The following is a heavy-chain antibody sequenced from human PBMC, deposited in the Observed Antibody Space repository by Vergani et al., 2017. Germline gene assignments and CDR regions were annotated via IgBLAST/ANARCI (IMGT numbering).Heavy chain of an antibody. CDR3: TTGRYFDRYYFDY. CDR1: GFTFSNAW. D-gene: IGHD3-9*01. Sequence: EVQLVESGGGLVKPGGSLRLSCAASGFTFSNAWMSWVRQAPGKGLEWVGRIKSKTDGGTTDYAAPVKGRFTISRDDSNNTLYLQMNSLKTEDTAVYYWTTGRYFDRYYFDYWSQGTLVTVSS. V-gene: IGHV3-15*01. CDR2: IKSKTDGGTT. J-gene: IGHJ4*02.